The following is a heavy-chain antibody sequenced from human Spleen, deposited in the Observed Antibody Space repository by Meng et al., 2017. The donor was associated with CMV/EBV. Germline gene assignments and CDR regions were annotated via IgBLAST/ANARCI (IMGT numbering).Heavy chain of an antibody. CDR3: AKDMGIAAPSLDY. V-gene: IGHV3-9*01. Sequence: GGSLRLSCAASGFAFDDYTMHWVRQAPGRGLEWVSRIRWNSDTIDYADSVKGRFTISRDNAKNSLYLQMDSLRAEDTAFYYCAKDMGIAAPSLDYLGRGTLVTVSS. J-gene: IGHJ4*02. CDR2: IRWNSDTI. CDR1: GFAFDDYT. D-gene: IGHD6-13*01.